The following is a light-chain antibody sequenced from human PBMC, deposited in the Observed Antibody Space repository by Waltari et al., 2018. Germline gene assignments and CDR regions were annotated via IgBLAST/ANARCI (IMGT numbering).Light chain of an antibody. V-gene: IGKV1-5*01. J-gene: IGKJ1*01. CDR3: EHYNTYPPT. CDR2: DAS. CDR1: QNINKW. Sequence: DIQMTQSPSTLSASVGDRVTVTCRASQNINKWLARYQQKPGKAPNLLIYDASTLQSGVPSRFSGSGFGTEFTLAISSLQPEDFATYFCEHYNTYPPTFGQGTRVELK.